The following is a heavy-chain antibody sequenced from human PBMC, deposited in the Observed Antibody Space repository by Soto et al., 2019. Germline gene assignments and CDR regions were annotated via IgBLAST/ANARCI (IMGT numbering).Heavy chain of an antibody. J-gene: IGHJ4*02. D-gene: IGHD5-12*01. V-gene: IGHV3-11*05. Sequence: QVQLVESGGGLVKPGGSLRLSCVASGFTFSDYYMSWIRQAPGKGLEWVSYISNSSSYTNYADSVKGRFTISRDNAKNSLYLQMNSLRAEDTAVYYCARDHHRYSGYDYVDYWGQGTLVTVSS. CDR1: GFTFSDYY. CDR2: ISNSSSYT. CDR3: ARDHHRYSGYDYVDY.